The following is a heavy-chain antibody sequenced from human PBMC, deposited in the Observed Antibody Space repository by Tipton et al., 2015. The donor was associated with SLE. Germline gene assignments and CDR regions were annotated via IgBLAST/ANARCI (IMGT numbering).Heavy chain of an antibody. CDR3: ARRGGAAGGTFDY. Sequence: TLSLTCTVSGGSISSHYWSWIRQPPGKGLEWIGYIYYSGSTNYNPSLKSRVTISVDTSKNQFSLKLSSVTAAGTAVYYCARRGGAAGGTFDYWGQGTLVTVSS. J-gene: IGHJ4*02. D-gene: IGHD6-13*01. CDR2: IYYSGST. CDR1: GGSISSHY. V-gene: IGHV4-59*11.